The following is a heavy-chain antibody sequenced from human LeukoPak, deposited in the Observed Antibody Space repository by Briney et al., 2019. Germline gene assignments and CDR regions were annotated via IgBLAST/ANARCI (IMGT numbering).Heavy chain of an antibody. CDR3: ARRGGSSGWFDY. CDR1: GYSFTSYW. CDR2: IYPGVFDT. J-gene: IGHJ4*02. Sequence: GESLKISWKGSGYSFTSYWIRWVRQMPGKGLEWIGIIYPGVFDTGYRPSFQGQVTNSADQTNSTAYLQWGSLKASDPAMYYCARRGGSSGWFDYWGQGTLVTVSS. D-gene: IGHD6-19*01. V-gene: IGHV5-51*01.